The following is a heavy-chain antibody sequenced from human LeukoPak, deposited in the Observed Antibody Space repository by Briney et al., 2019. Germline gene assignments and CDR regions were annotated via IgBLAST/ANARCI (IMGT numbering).Heavy chain of an antibody. CDR2: IIPILGIA. CDR3: ARDWDLPKNIVATSGAMDV. J-gene: IGHJ6*02. V-gene: IGHV1-69*04. D-gene: IGHD5-12*01. CDR1: GYTFTGHS. Sequence: ASVKVSCKASGYTFTGHSMHWVRQAPGQGLEWMGRIIPILGIANYAQKFQGRVTITADKSTSTAYMELSSLRSEDTAVYYCARDWDLPKNIVATSGAMDVWGQGTTVTVSS.